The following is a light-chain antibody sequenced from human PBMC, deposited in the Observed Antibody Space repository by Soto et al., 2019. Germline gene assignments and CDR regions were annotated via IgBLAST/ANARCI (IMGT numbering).Light chain of an antibody. J-gene: IGLJ1*01. V-gene: IGLV2-14*03. Sequence: QSVLTQPASVSGSPGQPITISCTGTSSDVGAYNYVSWYQQHPGRAPQLIIYHVSNRPSGVSNRFSGSKSDNTASLTISGLQAEDEADYYCSSFTSSSSYVFGPGTKLTVL. CDR2: HVS. CDR1: SSDVGAYNY. CDR3: SSFTSSSSYV.